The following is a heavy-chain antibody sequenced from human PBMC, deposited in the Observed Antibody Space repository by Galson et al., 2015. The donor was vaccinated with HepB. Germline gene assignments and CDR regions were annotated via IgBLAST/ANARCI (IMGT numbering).Heavy chain of an antibody. V-gene: IGHV3-15*01. CDR1: GCTFTNAW. CDR3: TTCNWNYEDH. Sequence: SLRLSRAASGCTFTNAWMTWVRQAPGTGLAWVGRIKSKTHGGNPDSAAPVKCTFNISRDDSKNTLYLQMNSLNTEDTAVYYCTTCNWNYEDHWVQGTLVTVSS. CDR2: IKSKTHGGNP. D-gene: IGHD1-7*01. J-gene: IGHJ4*02.